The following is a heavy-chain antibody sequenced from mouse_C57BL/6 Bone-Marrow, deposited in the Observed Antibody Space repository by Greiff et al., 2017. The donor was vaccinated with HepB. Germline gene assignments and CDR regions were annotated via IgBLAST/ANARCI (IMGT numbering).Heavy chain of an antibody. CDR1: GFNINDYY. CDR2: IDPEDGET. J-gene: IGHJ2*01. Sequence: EVQLPQSGAELVKPGASVKLSCTASGFNINDYYMHWVKQRTEQGLEWIGRIDPEDGETKYAPKIQGKATITADTYSNTAYLQLSSLTAEDTAVYYCGGWLRGYFDYWGQGTTLTVSS. D-gene: IGHD2-2*01. CDR3: GGWLRGYFDY. V-gene: IGHV14-2*01.